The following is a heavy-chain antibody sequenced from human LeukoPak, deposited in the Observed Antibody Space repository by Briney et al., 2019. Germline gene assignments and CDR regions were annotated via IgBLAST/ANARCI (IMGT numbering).Heavy chain of an antibody. D-gene: IGHD1-26*01. CDR2: IKQDGSEK. J-gene: IGHJ4*02. Sequence: GGSLRLSCAASGFTFNRYGMSWVRQAPGKGLEWVANIKQDGSEKYYVDSVKGRFTISRDNAKNSLYLQMNSLRAEDTAVYYCASPYSGSYLFDYWGQGTLVTVSS. CDR3: ASPYSGSYLFDY. V-gene: IGHV3-7*01. CDR1: GFTFNRYG.